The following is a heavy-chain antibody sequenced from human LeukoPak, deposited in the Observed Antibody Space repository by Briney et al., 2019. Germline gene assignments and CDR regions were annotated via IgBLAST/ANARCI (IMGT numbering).Heavy chain of an antibody. Sequence: SETLSLTCTVSGGSISSGNYYWSWIRQPPGKGLEWIGYIYYSASTYFNPSLKSRVTISVDTSKNQFSLKLSSVTAADTAVYYRAVVTATPGAFDIWGQGTMVTVSS. V-gene: IGHV4-30-4*01. J-gene: IGHJ3*02. CDR1: GGSISSGNYY. CDR3: AVVTATPGAFDI. CDR2: IYYSAST. D-gene: IGHD2-21*02.